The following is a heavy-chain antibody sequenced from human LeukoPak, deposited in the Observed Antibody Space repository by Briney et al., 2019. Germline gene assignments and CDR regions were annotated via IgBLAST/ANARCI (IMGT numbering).Heavy chain of an antibody. D-gene: IGHD3-3*01. J-gene: IGHJ6*04. V-gene: IGHV4-34*01. CDR3: ARVPYDFWSGYYPVVDV. Sequence: KPSETLSLTCAVYGGSFSGYYWSWIRQPPGKGLEWIGEINHSGSTNYNQSLKSRVTISVDTSKNQFSLKLSSVTAADTAVYYCARVPYDFWSGYYPVVDVWGKGTTVTVSS. CDR2: INHSGST. CDR1: GGSFSGYY.